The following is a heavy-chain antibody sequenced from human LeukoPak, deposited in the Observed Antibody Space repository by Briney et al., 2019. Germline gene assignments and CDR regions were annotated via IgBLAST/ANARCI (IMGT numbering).Heavy chain of an antibody. CDR3: ARLLRVGYCSTTSCNWFDP. J-gene: IGHJ5*02. D-gene: IGHD2-2*03. CDR1: GGSISRTTYY. V-gene: IGHV4-39*01. CDR2: FYYGGTT. Sequence: SETLSLTCIVSGGSISRTTYYWGWIRQPPGKGLEWIGSFYYGGTTYYNPSLKSRVTISVDTSKNQFSLKLSSVAAAGTAVYYCARLLRVGYCSTTSCNWFDPWGQGTLVTVSS.